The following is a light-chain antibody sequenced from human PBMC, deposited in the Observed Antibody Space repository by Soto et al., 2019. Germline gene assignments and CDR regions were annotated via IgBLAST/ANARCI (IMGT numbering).Light chain of an antibody. J-gene: IGLJ1*01. Sequence: QSALTQPPSVSAAPGQKVTISCSGSSSNIGNNYVSWYQQLPGTAPKLLIYENNKRPSGIPDRFSGSKSGTSATLGITGLQTGDEADYYCGTWDSSLSAGWVFGTGTKVTV. CDR2: ENN. CDR3: GTWDSSLSAGWV. CDR1: SSNIGNNY. V-gene: IGLV1-51*02.